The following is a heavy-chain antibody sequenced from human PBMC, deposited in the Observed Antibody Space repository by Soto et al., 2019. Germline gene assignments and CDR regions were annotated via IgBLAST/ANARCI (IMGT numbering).Heavy chain of an antibody. V-gene: IGHV4-39*01. J-gene: IGHJ4*02. CDR2: IYYSGST. Sequence: SETLSLTCTVSGGSISSSSYYWGWIRQPPGKGLEWIGSIYYSGSTYYNPSLKSRVTISVDTSKNQFSLKLSSVTAADTAVYYCAGHYRRPTYFDYWGQGTLVTVSP. CDR3: AGHYRRPTYFDY. CDR1: GGSISSSSYY.